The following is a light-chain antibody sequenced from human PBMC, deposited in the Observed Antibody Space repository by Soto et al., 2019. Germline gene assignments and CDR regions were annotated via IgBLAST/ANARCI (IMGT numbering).Light chain of an antibody. CDR1: QSVSSTF. V-gene: IGKV3-20*01. CDR2: GAS. CDR3: QQFGRSPPYT. Sequence: EIVLTQSPGTLSLSPGERATLSCRASQSVSSTFLAWYQQKPGQAPRLLTYGASSRATGIPDRFSGSGSGTDFTLTISRLEPEDFEVYYCQQFGRSPPYTFGQGTKVEIK. J-gene: IGKJ2*01.